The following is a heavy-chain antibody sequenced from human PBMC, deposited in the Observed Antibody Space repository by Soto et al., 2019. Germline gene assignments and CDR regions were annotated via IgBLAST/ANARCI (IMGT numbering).Heavy chain of an antibody. J-gene: IGHJ4*02. CDR3: ARHLPYCGGDCYSLDY. V-gene: IGHV4-4*02. CDR2: IHHSGSF. Sequence: SETLSLTCAVSGGSITSNWWSWVRKPPGKGLEWIGEIHHSGSFNYNPSLRSRVTISIDKSKNQLSLKLTSVTAADTAVYYCARHLPYCGGDCYSLDYWGQGTLVTVSS. D-gene: IGHD2-21*02. CDR1: GGSITSNW.